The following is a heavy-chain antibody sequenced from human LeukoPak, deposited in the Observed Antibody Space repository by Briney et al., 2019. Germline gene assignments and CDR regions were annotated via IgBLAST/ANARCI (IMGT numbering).Heavy chain of an antibody. J-gene: IGHJ4*02. CDR3: VREGSDYDILTGWIDY. CDR2: IYTSGTT. CDR1: GVSIRSGSYY. Sequence: SETLSLTCNVSGVSIRSGSYYWSWIRQPAGKGLEWIGRIYTSGTTNYNPSLKSRITISVGTSKSQFPLKLSSVTAADTAVYYCVREGSDYDILTGWIDYWGQGTLVTVSS. D-gene: IGHD3-9*01. V-gene: IGHV4-61*02.